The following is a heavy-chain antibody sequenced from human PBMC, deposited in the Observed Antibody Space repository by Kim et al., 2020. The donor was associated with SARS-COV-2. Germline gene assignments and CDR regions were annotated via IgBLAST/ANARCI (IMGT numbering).Heavy chain of an antibody. D-gene: IGHD5-18*01. CDR3: ARVIWGYGQLWSEYYYHGMGL. J-gene: IGHJ6*02. Sequence: SVKVSCKASGGTFSSYAISWVRQAPGQGLEWMGGIIPIFGTANYAQKVQGRVMITADESTSTAYMELSSLRSEDTAVYYCARVIWGYGQLWSEYYYHGMGLWGRENTVTVS. CDR2: IIPIFGTA. CDR1: GGTFSSYA. V-gene: IGHV1-69*13.